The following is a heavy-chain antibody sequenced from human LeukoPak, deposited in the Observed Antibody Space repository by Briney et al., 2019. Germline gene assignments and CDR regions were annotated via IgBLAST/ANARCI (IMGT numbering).Heavy chain of an antibody. J-gene: IGHJ5*02. CDR2: IYYSGST. CDR1: GGSISSYY. Sequence: SGPTLVKPSETLSLTCTVSGGSISSYYWSWIRQPPGKGLEWIGYIYYSGSTNCNPSLKSRVTISVDTSKNQFSLKLSSETAADTAVYYCARLRATVTGWFDPWGQGTLVTVSS. V-gene: IGHV4-59*08. CDR3: ARLRATVTGWFDP. D-gene: IGHD4-17*01.